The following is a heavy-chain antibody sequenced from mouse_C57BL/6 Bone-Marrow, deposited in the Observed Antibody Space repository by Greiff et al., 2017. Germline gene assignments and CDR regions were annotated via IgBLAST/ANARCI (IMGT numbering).Heavy chain of an antibody. CDR3: ASGAYYCGSHYYFDY. Sequence: QVQLQQPGAELVKPGASVKLSCKASGYTFTSYWMHWVKQRPGQGLEWIGMIHPNSGSTNYNEKFKSKATLTVDKSSSTAYMQLSSLTSEDSAVYYCASGAYYCGSHYYFDYWGQGTTLTVSS. V-gene: IGHV1-64*01. CDR1: GYTFTSYW. J-gene: IGHJ2*01. D-gene: IGHD1-1*01. CDR2: IHPNSGST.